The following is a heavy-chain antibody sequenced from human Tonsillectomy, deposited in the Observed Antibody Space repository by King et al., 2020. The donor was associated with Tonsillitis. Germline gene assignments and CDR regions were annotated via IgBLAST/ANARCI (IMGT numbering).Heavy chain of an antibody. CDR1: GGSFSGYY. CDR3: ARTSGYDGPRPSYYMDV. V-gene: IGHV4-34*01. D-gene: IGHD3-3*01. CDR2: INHSGST. Sequence: VQLQQWGAGLLKPSGTLSLTCGVYGGSFSGYYWSWIRQPPGKGLEWIGEINHSGSTNYNAFLKSRVSMLVDTSKNQFSLNLRSVTAADTAVYYCARTSGYDGPRPSYYMDVWGTGATVTVSS. J-gene: IGHJ6*03.